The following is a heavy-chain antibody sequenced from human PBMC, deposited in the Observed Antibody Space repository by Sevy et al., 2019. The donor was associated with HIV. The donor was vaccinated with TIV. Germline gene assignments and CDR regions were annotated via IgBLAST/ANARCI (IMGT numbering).Heavy chain of an antibody. CDR2: ISAYNGNT. CDR3: ARDPWAYCGGDCYPVKHDY. V-gene: IGHV1-18*01. Sequence: ASVKVSCKASGYTFTSYGISWVRQAPGQGLEWMGWISAYNGNTNYEQKLQGRVTMTTDTSTSTAYMELRSLRSDDTAVYYCARDPWAYCGGDCYPVKHDYWGQGTLVTVSS. D-gene: IGHD2-21*01. J-gene: IGHJ4*02. CDR1: GYTFTSYG.